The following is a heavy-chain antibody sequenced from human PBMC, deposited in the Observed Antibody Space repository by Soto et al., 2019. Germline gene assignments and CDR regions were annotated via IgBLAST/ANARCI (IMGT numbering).Heavy chain of an antibody. J-gene: IGHJ4*02. V-gene: IGHV3-74*01. D-gene: IGHD5-12*01. CDR3: ARGPSGSGYYVGDY. Sequence: AASGYSLDLRCLHSISQTPGKGLVWVSRINSDGTSTNYADSVKGRFTISRDNAKNTMYLQMNSLRAEDTAIYYCARGPSGSGYYVGDYWGQGTQVTVSS. CDR2: INSDGTST. CDR1: GYSLDLRC.